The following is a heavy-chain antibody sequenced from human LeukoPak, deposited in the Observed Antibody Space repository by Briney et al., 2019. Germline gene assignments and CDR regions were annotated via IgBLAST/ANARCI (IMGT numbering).Heavy chain of an antibody. V-gene: IGHV3-21*06. CDR2: ISRSSSFI. Sequence: PGGSLRLSCAASGFAFSSYSMNWVRQAPGKGLEWVSSISRSSSFIYYADSVRGRFTISRDNAKNSLYLQMNSLRGEDTAVYYCARGGEVVVAPAFPFDYWGQGTLVTVSS. J-gene: IGHJ4*02. D-gene: IGHD3-22*01. CDR1: GFAFSSYS. CDR3: ARGGEVVVAPAFPFDY.